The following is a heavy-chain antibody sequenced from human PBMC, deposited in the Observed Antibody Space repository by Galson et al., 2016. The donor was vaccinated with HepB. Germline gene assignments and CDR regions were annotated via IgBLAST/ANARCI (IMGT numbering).Heavy chain of an antibody. D-gene: IGHD1-26*01. CDR1: GYTFINYY. J-gene: IGHJ4*02. V-gene: IGHV1-46*01. CDR2: GNPRTGST. Sequence: SVKVSCKASGYTFINYYMHWVRQAPGQGLEWMGIGNPRTGSTIYAQNFQGRVTVTGDTSTSTVYMELSSLISEDTAVYYCARDGHKWDFDYWGQGSLVTVSS. CDR3: ARDGHKWDFDY.